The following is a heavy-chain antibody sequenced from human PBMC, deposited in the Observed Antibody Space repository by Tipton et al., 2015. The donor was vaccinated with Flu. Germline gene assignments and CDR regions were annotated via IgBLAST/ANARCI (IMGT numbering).Heavy chain of an antibody. CDR2: IYTSGNT. Sequence: TLSLTCTVSGGSLSSYYWSWIRQPAGKGLEWIGCIYTSGNTNYNPSLKSRLTMSVDASKKQFSLKLRSVTAADTAVYYCARGSGSGTFVIFDFWGQGTLVTVSS. D-gene: IGHD3-10*01. V-gene: IGHV4-4*07. CDR1: GGSLSSYY. CDR3: ARGSGSGTFVIFDF. J-gene: IGHJ4*02.